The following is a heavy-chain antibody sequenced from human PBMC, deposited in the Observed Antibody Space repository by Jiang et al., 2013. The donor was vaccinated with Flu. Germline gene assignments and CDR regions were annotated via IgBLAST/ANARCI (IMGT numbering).Heavy chain of an antibody. V-gene: IGHV1-2*04. CDR1: GYTFTGYY. J-gene: IGHJ5*02. Sequence: GAEVKKPGASVKVSCKASGYTFTGYYMHWVRQAPGQGLEWMGWINPNSGGTNYAQKFQGWVTMTRDTSISTAYMELSRLRSDDTAVYYCARATPRIAAAGIEAHFRWFDPWGQGTLVTVSS. CDR2: INPNSGGT. D-gene: IGHD6-13*01. CDR3: ARATPRIAAAGIEAHFRWFDP.